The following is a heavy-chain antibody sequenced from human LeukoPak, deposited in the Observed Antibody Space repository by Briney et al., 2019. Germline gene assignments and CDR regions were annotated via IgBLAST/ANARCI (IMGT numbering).Heavy chain of an antibody. CDR2: INPSGGST. V-gene: IGHV1-46*01. CDR3: ARGDYVGNWLDP. Sequence: ASLTGSCRASGYTFTSYYVHWVRRAPGQGLEWMGIINPSGGSTSYAQKFQGRVTMTRDTSTSTVYMELSSVRSEDTAVYYCARGDYVGNWLDPWGQGTLVTVSS. CDR1: GYTFTSYY. D-gene: IGHD3-16*01. J-gene: IGHJ5*02.